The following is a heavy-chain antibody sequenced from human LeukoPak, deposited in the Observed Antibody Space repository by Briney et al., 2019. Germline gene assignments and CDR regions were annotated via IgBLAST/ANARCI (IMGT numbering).Heavy chain of an antibody. CDR1: GGSFSGYY. J-gene: IGHJ4*02. V-gene: IGHV4-34*01. CDR2: INHSGST. CDR3: ARVEQLGGLFDY. Sequence: PSETLTLTCAVYGGSFSGYYWSWIRQPPGKGLEWIGEINHSGSTNYNPSLKSRVTISVDTSKNQFSLKLSSVTAADTAVYYCARVEQLGGLFDYWGQGTLVTVSS. D-gene: IGHD6-6*01.